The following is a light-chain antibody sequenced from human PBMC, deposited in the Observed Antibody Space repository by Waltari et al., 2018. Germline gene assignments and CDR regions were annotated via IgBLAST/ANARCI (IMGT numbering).Light chain of an antibody. CDR2: HAS. CDR1: QAMSSW. CDR3: QQGSAFPPT. Sequence: EIQMTQSPSSVSASVGDRVTITCRASQAMSSWFAWYQQKPGNSPNLLIYHASNLQSGVPSRFSGSGSGTDFTLTISSLRPEDSATYYCQQGSAFPPTFGQGTKVEIK. J-gene: IGKJ1*01. V-gene: IGKV1-12*01.